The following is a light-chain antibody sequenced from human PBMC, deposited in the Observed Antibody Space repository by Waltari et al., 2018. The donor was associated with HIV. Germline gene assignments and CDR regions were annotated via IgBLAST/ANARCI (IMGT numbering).Light chain of an antibody. J-gene: IGLJ3*02. V-gene: IGLV10-54*04. CDR1: TNKVGNQA. CDR3: SAWDTSVSGWV. Sequence: GLTQPPSLSKPLRQTAILTCDGDTNKVGNQALSWFQQHLCRPPKLISYKKDPRPSGMSRKFSTSTSGDTAYLTISSLQSEDEADYFCSAWDTSVSGWVFGGGTKLTVL. CDR2: KKD.